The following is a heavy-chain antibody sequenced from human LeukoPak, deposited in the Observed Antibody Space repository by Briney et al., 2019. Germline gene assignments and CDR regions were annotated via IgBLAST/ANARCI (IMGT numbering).Heavy chain of an antibody. J-gene: IGHJ4*02. Sequence: PGGSLRLSCTASGFTFGDYAMSWFRQAPGKGLEWAGFIRSKAYGGTTEYAASVKGRFTISRDDSKSIAYLQMNSLKTEDTAVYYCTRSLPPRCSGGSCSDFDYWGQGTLVTVSS. CDR3: TRSLPPRCSGGSCSDFDY. CDR2: IRSKAYGGTT. CDR1: GFTFGDYA. V-gene: IGHV3-49*03. D-gene: IGHD2-15*01.